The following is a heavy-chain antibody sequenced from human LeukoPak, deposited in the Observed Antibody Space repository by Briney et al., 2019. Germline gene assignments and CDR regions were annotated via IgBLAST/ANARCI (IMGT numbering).Heavy chain of an antibody. D-gene: IGHD2-2*01. CDR2: IRGAGYSDAP. J-gene: IGHJ5*02. V-gene: IGHV3-73*01. Sequence: GGSLRLSCAASGFSFSGSAIHWVRQAPGKGLEWVGRIRGAGYSDAPAYVASVRGRFTISRDDSKSTAYLQMNSLKAEDTAVYYCTVPASGGNWFDPWGPGTLVTVSS. CDR3: TVPASGGNWFDP. CDR1: GFSFSGSA.